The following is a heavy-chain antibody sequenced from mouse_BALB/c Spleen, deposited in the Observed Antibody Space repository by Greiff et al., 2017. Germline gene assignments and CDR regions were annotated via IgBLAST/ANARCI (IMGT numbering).Heavy chain of an antibody. CDR2: ISSGGSYT. CDR3: TRGAVVATDSMDY. CDR1: GFTFSSYT. Sequence: VESGGGLVKPGGSLKLSCAASGFTFSSYTMSLVCRTPETRLEWVATISSGGSYTYYPDSVKGRFTISRENARNTLYLQMSSLKSEDTAMYYCTRGAVVATDSMDYWGQGTSVTVSS. J-gene: IGHJ4*01. D-gene: IGHD1-1*01. V-gene: IGHV5-6-4*01.